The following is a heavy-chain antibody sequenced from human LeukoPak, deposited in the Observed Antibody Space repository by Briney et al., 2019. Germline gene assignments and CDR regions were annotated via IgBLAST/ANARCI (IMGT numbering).Heavy chain of an antibody. CDR3: ARDYGDYVGYAFDI. CDR2: IIPIFGTA. J-gene: IGHJ3*02. Sequence: ASAKVSCKASGGTFSSYAISWVRQAPGQGLEWMGGIIPIFGTANYAQKFQGRVTTTTDESTSTAYMELSSLRSEDTAVYYCARDYGDYVGYAFDIWGQGTMVTVSS. CDR1: GGTFSSYA. D-gene: IGHD4-17*01. V-gene: IGHV1-69*05.